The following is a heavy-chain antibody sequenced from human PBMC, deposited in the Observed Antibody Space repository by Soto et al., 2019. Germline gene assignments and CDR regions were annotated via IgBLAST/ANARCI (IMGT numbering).Heavy chain of an antibody. V-gene: IGHV3-74*01. CDR3: ARDDYGDYGPLDAFDI. CDR1: GFTFRSYW. D-gene: IGHD4-17*01. Sequence: EVQLVESGGGLVQPGGSLRLSCAASGFTFRSYWMHWVRQAPGKGLVWVSRINSDGSSTSYADSVKGRFTISRDNAKNTLYLQMNSLRAEDTAVYYCARDDYGDYGPLDAFDIWGQGTMVTVSS. J-gene: IGHJ3*02. CDR2: INSDGSST.